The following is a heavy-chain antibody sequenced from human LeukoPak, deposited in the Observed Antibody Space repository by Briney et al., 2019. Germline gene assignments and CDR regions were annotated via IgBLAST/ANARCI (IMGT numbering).Heavy chain of an antibody. V-gene: IGHV1-3*01. CDR1: GYTFTSYA. D-gene: IGHD1-26*01. CDR3: ARDPCGGATRLICYFDY. CDR2: INAGNGNT. Sequence: ASVKVSCKASGYTFTSYAMHWARQAPGQRLEWMGWINAGNGNTKYSQKFQGRVTITRDTSASTAYMELSSLRSEDTAVYYCARDPCGGATRLICYFDYWGQGTLVTVSS. J-gene: IGHJ4*02.